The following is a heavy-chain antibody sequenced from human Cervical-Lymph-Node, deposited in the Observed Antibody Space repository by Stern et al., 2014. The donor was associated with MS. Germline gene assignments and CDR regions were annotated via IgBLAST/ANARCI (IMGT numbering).Heavy chain of an antibody. CDR1: GYTLSEIS. CDR3: ATHRGRVTYYYGMDV. V-gene: IGHV1-24*01. CDR2: FDPEHGDT. J-gene: IGHJ6*02. Sequence: QVQLGQSGAEVKKPGASVKVSCKVSGYTLSEISMHWVRQAPGKGLEWMGGFDPEHGDTRYAQKCQGRVTMAEYRSTDTAYMELSSLRSEDTAVYYCATHRGRVTYYYGMDVWGQGTTVTVSS. D-gene: IGHD2-21*02.